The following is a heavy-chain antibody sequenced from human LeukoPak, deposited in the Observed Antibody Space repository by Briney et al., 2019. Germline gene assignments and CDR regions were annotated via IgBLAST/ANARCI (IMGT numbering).Heavy chain of an antibody. J-gene: IGHJ4*02. CDR3: ARDRYTHYDSSGYSSSHFDY. Sequence: SETLSLTCTVSGGSISSGGYYWSWICQHPGKGLEWIGYIYYSGSTYYNPSLKSRVTISVDTSKNQFSLKLSSVTAADTAVYYCARDRYTHYDSSGYSSSHFDYWGQGTLVTVSS. V-gene: IGHV4-31*03. D-gene: IGHD3-22*01. CDR1: GGSISSGGYY. CDR2: IYYSGST.